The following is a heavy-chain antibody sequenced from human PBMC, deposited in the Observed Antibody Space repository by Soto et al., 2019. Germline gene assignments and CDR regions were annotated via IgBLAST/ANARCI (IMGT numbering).Heavy chain of an antibody. Sequence: SVKVSCKALGNTFTYRYLHWVRQAPGQALEWMGWITPFSGDVHYAQKFQERVTITRDRSINTAYMRMSSLRSEDTAMYYCAGGGAGSGPFTWELPDHWGQGTLVTVSS. CDR2: ITPFSGDV. V-gene: IGHV1-45*02. J-gene: IGHJ4*02. CDR3: AGGGAGSGPFTWELPDH. D-gene: IGHD1-26*01. CDR1: GNTFTYRY.